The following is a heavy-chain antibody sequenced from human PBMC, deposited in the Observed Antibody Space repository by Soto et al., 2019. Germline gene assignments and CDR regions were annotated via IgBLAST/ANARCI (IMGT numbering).Heavy chain of an antibody. CDR1: GFTVSNNY. CDR3: AREPRYCRGGSCSITGDAYDI. D-gene: IGHD2-15*01. J-gene: IGHJ3*02. Sequence: GGSLRLSCAASGFTVSNNYMNWVRQAPGKGLEWVSVISNRGDTHYADSVRGRFSLSRDISDNTLHLQMNNLRVEDTAVYYCAREPRYCRGGSCSITGDAYDIWGQGTMVT. CDR2: ISNRGDT. V-gene: IGHV3-66*01.